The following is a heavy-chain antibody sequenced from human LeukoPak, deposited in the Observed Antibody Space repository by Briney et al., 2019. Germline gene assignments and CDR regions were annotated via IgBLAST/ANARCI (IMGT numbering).Heavy chain of an antibody. J-gene: IGHJ4*02. D-gene: IGHD3-16*01. CDR1: GFTVFTSY. CDR3: ARGLWESWYLYFDN. V-gene: IGHV3-53*05. CDR2: IYSDGST. Sequence: PGGSLRLSCEASGFTVFTSYMTWVRQAPGKGLEWVSVIYSDGSTYSADSVEGRFTISRDSSKNTLHLQMDRLTTEDTGMYYCARGLWESWYLYFDNWGQGTLVTVSS.